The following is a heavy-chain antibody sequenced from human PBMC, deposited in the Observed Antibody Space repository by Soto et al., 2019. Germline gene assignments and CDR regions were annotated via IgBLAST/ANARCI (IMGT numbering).Heavy chain of an antibody. CDR2: ISYDGSKK. CDR3: AKGHSSGCYFDY. CDR1: GFTFSSYG. Sequence: QVQLVESGGGVVQPGRSLRLSCAASGFTFSSYGMHWVRQAPGKGLEWVAVISYDGSKKYYADSVKGRFTISRDNSKNTLYLQMNSLRAEDTAVYYCAKGHSSGCYFDYWGQGTPVTVSS. D-gene: IGHD6-19*01. J-gene: IGHJ4*02. V-gene: IGHV3-30*18.